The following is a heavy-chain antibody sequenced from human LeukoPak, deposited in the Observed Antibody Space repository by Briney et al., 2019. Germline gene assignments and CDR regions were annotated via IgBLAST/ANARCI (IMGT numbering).Heavy chain of an antibody. Sequence: SATLFPSCAFYCGSFSCYIWWVIRPPPGEGEEWVGESNHSGSTNYNPSLKSRVTISVDTSKNQFSLKLSSVTAADTAVCYCARGSRWTAFDIWGQGTMVTVSS. J-gene: IGHJ3*02. V-gene: IGHV4-34*01. D-gene: IGHD6-13*01. CDR1: CGSFSCYI. CDR3: ARGSRWTAFDI. CDR2: SNHSGST.